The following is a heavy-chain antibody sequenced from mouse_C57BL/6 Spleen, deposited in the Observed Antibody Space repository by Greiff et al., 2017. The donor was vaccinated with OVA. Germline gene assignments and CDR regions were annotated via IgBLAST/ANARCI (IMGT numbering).Heavy chain of an antibody. CDR3: ARQRYYGSSGYFDY. V-gene: IGHV5-6*01. Sequence: EVQRVESGGDLVKPGGSLKLSCAASGFTFSSYGMSWVRQTPDKRLEWVATISSGGSYTYYPDSVKGRFTISRDNAKNTLYLQMSSLKSEDTAMYYCARQRYYGSSGYFDYWGQGTTLTVSS. CDR1: GFTFSSYG. J-gene: IGHJ2*01. CDR2: ISSGGSYT. D-gene: IGHD1-1*01.